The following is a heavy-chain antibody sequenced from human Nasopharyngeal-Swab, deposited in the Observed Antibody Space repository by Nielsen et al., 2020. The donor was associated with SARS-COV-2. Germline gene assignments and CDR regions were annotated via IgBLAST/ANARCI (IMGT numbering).Heavy chain of an antibody. D-gene: IGHD2-21*01. CDR3: AKPLAYCGGDCYWGDAFDI. Sequence: GGSLRLSCAASGFTFSSYAMSWVRQAPGKGLEWVSAISGSGGSTYYADSVKGRFTISRDNSKNTLYLQMNSLRAEDTAVYYCAKPLAYCGGDCYWGDAFDIWGQGTMVTVSS. J-gene: IGHJ3*02. CDR1: GFTFSSYA. CDR2: ISGSGGST. V-gene: IGHV3-23*01.